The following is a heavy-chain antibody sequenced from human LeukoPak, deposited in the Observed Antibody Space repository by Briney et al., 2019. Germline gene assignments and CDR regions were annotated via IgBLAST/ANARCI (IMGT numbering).Heavy chain of an antibody. V-gene: IGHV4-31*03. CDR2: ISYSGIT. CDR3: AKSGTSYHGTGGYYRKSRGAFDV. J-gene: IGHJ3*01. CDR1: GDSISNVGSF. Sequence: SETLSLTCTVSGDSISNVGSFWNWIRQHPERGLEWIGHISYSGITATNPSLESRLSISVDTSRSQFSLRLNSATAADTAVYYCAKSGTSYHGTGGYYRKSRGAFDVWGQGTKVTVTS. D-gene: IGHD3-3*01.